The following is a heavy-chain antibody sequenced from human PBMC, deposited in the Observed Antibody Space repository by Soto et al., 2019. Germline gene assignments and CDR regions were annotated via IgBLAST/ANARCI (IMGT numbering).Heavy chain of an antibody. Sequence: SETLSLTCTVSGGSISSYYWSWIRQPPGKGLEWIGYIYYSGSTNYNPSLKSRVTISVDTSKNQFSLKLSSVTAADTAVYYCARGGSGYDFDYWGQGTLVTVSS. J-gene: IGHJ4*02. CDR2: IYYSGST. CDR3: ARGGSGYDFDY. CDR1: GGSISSYY. D-gene: IGHD3-22*01. V-gene: IGHV4-59*01.